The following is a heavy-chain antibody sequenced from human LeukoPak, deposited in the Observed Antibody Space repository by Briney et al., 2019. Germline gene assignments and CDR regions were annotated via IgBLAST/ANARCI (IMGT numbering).Heavy chain of an antibody. CDR3: AGEAGSYGPVVY. D-gene: IGHD3-10*01. V-gene: IGHV3-72*01. J-gene: IGHJ4*02. CDR2: CRNKANSYTT. Sequence: GGSLRLSCATSGFTFNTAWMAWVRQAPGKGLEWVGRCRNKANSYTTEYAASVEGRFTISRDDSKNSLYLQMNSLKAEDTAVYYCAGEAGSYGPVVYWGQGTLVTVSS. CDR1: GFTFNTAW.